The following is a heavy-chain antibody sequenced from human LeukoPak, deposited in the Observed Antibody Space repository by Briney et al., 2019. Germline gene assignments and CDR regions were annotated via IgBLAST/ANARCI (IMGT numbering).Heavy chain of an antibody. CDR3: ARDKNTAIPY. D-gene: IGHD5-18*01. CDR1: GYTFTGYY. J-gene: IGHJ4*02. CDR2: INPNSGGT. Sequence: ASVKVSCKASGYTFTGYYMHWVRQAPGQGLEWMGWINPNSGGTNYAQKFQGRVTTTRDTSISTAYMELSRLRSDDTAVYYCARDKNTAIPYWGQGTLVTVSS. V-gene: IGHV1-2*02.